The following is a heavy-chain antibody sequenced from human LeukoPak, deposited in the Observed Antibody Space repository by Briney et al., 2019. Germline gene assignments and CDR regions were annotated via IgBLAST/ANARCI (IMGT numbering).Heavy chain of an antibody. CDR2: INSDGSST. Sequence: GGSLRLSCAASGFTFSSYWMHWVRQAPGKGLVWVSRINSDGSSTSYADSVKGRFTISRDNAKNTLYLQMNSLRAEDTAVYYCGRGPRYCSGGSCYCFYWGQGTLVTVSS. J-gene: IGHJ4*02. CDR3: GRGPRYCSGGSCYCFY. D-gene: IGHD2-15*01. V-gene: IGHV3-74*01. CDR1: GFTFSSYW.